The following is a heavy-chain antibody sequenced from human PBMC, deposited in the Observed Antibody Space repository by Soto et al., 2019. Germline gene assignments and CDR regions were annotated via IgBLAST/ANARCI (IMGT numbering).Heavy chain of an antibody. CDR2: IIPIFGTA. D-gene: IGHD2-15*01. CDR3: ARGRLAGDMGSYGMDV. J-gene: IGHJ6*02. Sequence: QVQLVQSGAEVKKPGSSVKVSCKASGGTFSSYAISWVRQAPGQGLEWMGGIIPIFGTANYAQKFQGRVTITADESTGTAYRELSSLRSEDTAVYYCARGRLAGDMGSYGMDVWGQGTTVTVSS. V-gene: IGHV1-69*01. CDR1: GGTFSSYA.